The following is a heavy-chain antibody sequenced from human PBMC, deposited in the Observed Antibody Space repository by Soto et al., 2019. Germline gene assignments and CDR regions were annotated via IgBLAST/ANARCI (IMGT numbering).Heavy chain of an antibody. CDR1: SWVIESGHY. CDR3: ARSPQYYTPVSSPFDY. Sequence: NPSETLSLTCAVSSWVIESGHYWGWVRQPPGKGLEWVGSIYDSGTTYYNPSLRSRVTISADTSKNQFSLSLTSVTAADTAVYYCARSPQYYTPVSSPFDYSEPGTMLTISS. V-gene: IGHV4-38-2*01. CDR2: IYDSGTT. D-gene: IGHD2-15*01. J-gene: IGHJ4*03.